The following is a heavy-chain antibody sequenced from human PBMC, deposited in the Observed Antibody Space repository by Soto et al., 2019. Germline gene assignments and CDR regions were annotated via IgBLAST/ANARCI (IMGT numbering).Heavy chain of an antibody. J-gene: IGHJ6*02. V-gene: IGHV3-48*03. CDR3: ARDQGYCSGGSCHYYYYGMDV. D-gene: IGHD2-15*01. CDR2: ISSSGSTI. Sequence: GGSLRLSCAASGFTFSSYEMNWVRQAPGKGLEWVSYISSSGSTIYYADSVKGRFTISRDNAKNSLYLQMNSLRAEDTAVYYCARDQGYCSGGSCHYYYYGMDVWGQGTTVTVSS. CDR1: GFTFSSYE.